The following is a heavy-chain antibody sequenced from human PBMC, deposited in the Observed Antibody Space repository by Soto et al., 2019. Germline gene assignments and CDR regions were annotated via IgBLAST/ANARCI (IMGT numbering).Heavy chain of an antibody. Sequence: QVQLVQSGAEVKKPGSSVKVSCKASGGTFSSYAISWVRQAPGQGLEWMGGIIPIFGTANYAQKFQGRVTITADESTSPAYMELSSLRSEDTAVYYCARDQGGAYYYDSSGYTSNWFDPWGQGTLVTVSS. CDR3: ARDQGGAYYYDSSGYTSNWFDP. D-gene: IGHD3-22*01. V-gene: IGHV1-69*01. J-gene: IGHJ5*02. CDR1: GGTFSSYA. CDR2: IIPIFGTA.